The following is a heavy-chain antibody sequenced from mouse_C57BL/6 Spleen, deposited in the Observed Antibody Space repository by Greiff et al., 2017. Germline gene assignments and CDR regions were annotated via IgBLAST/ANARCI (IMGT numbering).Heavy chain of an antibody. V-gene: IGHV1-19*01. CDR2: INPYNGGT. CDR1: GYTFTDYY. J-gene: IGHJ4*01. Sequence: VQLQQSGPVLVKPGASVKMSCKASGYTFTDYYMNWVKQSHGKSLEWIGVINPYNGGTSYNQKFKGKATLTVDKSSSTAYMELNSLTSEDSAVYYCAAEGYYAMDYWGQGTSVTVSS. CDR3: AAEGYYAMDY.